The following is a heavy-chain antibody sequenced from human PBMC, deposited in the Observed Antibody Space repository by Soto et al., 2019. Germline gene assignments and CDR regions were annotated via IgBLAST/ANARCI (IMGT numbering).Heavy chain of an antibody. V-gene: IGHV3-30*18. CDR3: AKDPRGGGTMIVVDY. CDR2: ISYDGSNK. Sequence: QVQLVESGGGVVQPGRSLRLSCAASGFTFSSYGMHWVRQAPGTGLEWVAVISYDGSNKYYADSVKGRFTISRDNSKNTLYLQMSSMRAEDTAVYYCAKDPRGGGTMIVVDYWGQGTLVTVSS. J-gene: IGHJ4*02. D-gene: IGHD3-22*01. CDR1: GFTFSSYG.